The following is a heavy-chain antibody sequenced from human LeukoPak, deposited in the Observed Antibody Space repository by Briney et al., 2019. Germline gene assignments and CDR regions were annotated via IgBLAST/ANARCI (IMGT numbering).Heavy chain of an antibody. CDR1: GFTFSSYW. Sequence: GGSLRLSCAASGFTFSSYWMHWVRQAPGKGLVWVSRINSDGSTTNYADSVKGRFTISRDNAKNTLYLQMNSLRAEDTAAYYCARRSAARDAFDIWGQGTMVTVSS. CDR3: ARRSAARDAFDI. D-gene: IGHD6-6*01. J-gene: IGHJ3*02. V-gene: IGHV3-74*01. CDR2: INSDGSTT.